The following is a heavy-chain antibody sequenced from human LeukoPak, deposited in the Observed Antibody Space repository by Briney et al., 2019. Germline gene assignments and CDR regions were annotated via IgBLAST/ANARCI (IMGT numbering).Heavy chain of an antibody. D-gene: IGHD6-13*01. J-gene: IGHJ4*02. V-gene: IGHV4-30-4*01. CDR3: ARGSIAAAGTLGN. CDR2: IYYSGST. CDR1: GGSISSGDYY. Sequence: PSQTLSLTCTVSGGSISSGDYYWSWIRQPPGKGLEWIGYIYYSGSTYYNPSLKSRVTISVDTSKNHFSLKLSSVTAADTAVYYCARGSIAAAGTLGNWGQGTLVTVSS.